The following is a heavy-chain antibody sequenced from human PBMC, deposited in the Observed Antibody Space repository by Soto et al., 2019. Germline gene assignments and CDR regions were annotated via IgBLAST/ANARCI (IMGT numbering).Heavy chain of an antibody. CDR2: INHSGST. CDR1: GGSFSGYY. CDR3: ARGPERLRRGLFDY. D-gene: IGHD5-12*01. J-gene: IGHJ4*02. V-gene: IGHV4-34*01. Sequence: QVQLQQWGAGLLKPSETLSLTCAVYGGSFSGYYWSWIRQPPGKGLEWIGEINHSGSTNYNLSLKSRVTISVDTSKNQFSLKLSSVTAADTAVYYCARGPERLRRGLFDYWGQGTLVTVS.